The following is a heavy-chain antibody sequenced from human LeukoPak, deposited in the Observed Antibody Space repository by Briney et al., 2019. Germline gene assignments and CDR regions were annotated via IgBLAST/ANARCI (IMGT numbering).Heavy chain of an antibody. CDR2: INHSGST. CDR3: ARGRGRHHIVLVVYATPNWFDP. V-gene: IGHV4-34*01. CDR1: GGSFSGYY. J-gene: IGHJ5*02. Sequence: PSETLSLTCAVYGGSFSGYYWSWIRQPPWKGLDWIGEINHSGSTNYNPSLKSRVTISVDTSKNQFSLKLSSVTAADTAVYYCARGRGRHHIVLVVYATPNWFDPWGQGTLVTVSS. D-gene: IGHD2-8*02.